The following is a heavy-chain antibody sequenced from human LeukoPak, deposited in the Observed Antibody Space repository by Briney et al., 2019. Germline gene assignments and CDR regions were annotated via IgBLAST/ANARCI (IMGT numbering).Heavy chain of an antibody. V-gene: IGHV4-34*01. CDR3: ARGRDGYNCRELCYFDY. Sequence: KASETLSLTCAVYGGSFSGYYWSWIRQPPGKGLEWIGEINHSGSTNYNPSLKSRVTISVDTSKNQFSLKLSSVTAADTAVYYCARGRDGYNCRELCYFDYWGQGTLVTVSS. J-gene: IGHJ4*02. CDR1: GGSFSGYY. D-gene: IGHD5-24*01. CDR2: INHSGST.